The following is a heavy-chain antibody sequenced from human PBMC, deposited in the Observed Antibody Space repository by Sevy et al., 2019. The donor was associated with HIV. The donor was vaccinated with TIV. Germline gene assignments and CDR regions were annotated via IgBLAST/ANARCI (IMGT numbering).Heavy chain of an antibody. V-gene: IGHV4-4*07. CDR1: GGSISSYF. CDR3: ARSDYGDYVGWFDP. Sequence: SETLSLTCSVSGGSISSYFCNWIRQPAGKGLEWIGRIYTTGRTNYNPSLKSRVTMSVDTSKNQFSLKLNSVTAADTAVYYCARSDYGDYVGWFDPWGQGTLVTVSS. D-gene: IGHD4-17*01. J-gene: IGHJ5*02. CDR2: IYTTGRT.